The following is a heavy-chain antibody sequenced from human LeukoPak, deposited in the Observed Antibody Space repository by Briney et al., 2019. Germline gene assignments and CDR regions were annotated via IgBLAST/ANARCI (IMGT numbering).Heavy chain of an antibody. J-gene: IGHJ4*02. CDR1: GGSISSYY. V-gene: IGHV4-4*07. CDR3: ARHSADYYDSSGYAPFDY. D-gene: IGHD3-22*01. CDR2: IYTSGST. Sequence: PSETLSLTCTVSGGSISSYYWSWIRQPAGKGLEWIGRIYTSGSTNYNPSLKSRVTMSVDTSKNQFSLKLSSVTAADTAVYYCARHSADYYDSSGYAPFDYWGQGTLVTVSS.